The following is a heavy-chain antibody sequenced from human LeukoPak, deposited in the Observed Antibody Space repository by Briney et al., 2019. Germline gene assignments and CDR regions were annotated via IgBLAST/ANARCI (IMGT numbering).Heavy chain of an antibody. J-gene: IGHJ4*02. CDR1: GYTFTGYY. V-gene: IGHV1-2*02. CDR2: INPNSGGT. D-gene: IGHD3-22*01. CDR3: ARAPYDSSGYFLFDY. Sequence: ASVKVSCKASGYTFTGYYMHWVRQAPGQGLEWMGWINPNSGGTNYAQKFQGRVTMTRDTSISTAYMKLSRLRSDDTAVYYCARAPYDSSGYFLFDYWGQGTLVTVSS.